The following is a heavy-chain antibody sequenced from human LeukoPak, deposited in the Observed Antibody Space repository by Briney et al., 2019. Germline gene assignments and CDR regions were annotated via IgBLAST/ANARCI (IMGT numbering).Heavy chain of an antibody. J-gene: IGHJ4*02. Sequence: GGSLRLSCAASGFTVITNDMIWVRQAPGKGLEWVSVLYSDGNTKYADSVQDRFTISRDNSKNTLYLEMNSLSPDDTAVYYCARGVEPLAANTLAYWGQGALVTVSS. CDR1: GFTVITND. CDR3: ARGVEPLAANTLAY. D-gene: IGHD1-14*01. CDR2: LYSDGNT. V-gene: IGHV3-53*01.